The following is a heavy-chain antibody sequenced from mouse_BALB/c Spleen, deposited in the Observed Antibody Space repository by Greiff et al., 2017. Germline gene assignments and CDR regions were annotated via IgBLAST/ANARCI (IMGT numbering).Heavy chain of an antibody. J-gene: IGHJ4*01. CDR1: GFTFSDYY. CDR2: ISDGGSYT. CDR3: TRVDYAMDY. Sequence: DVKLVESGGGLVKPGGSLKLSCAASGFTFSDYYMYWVRQTPEKRLEWVATISDGGSYTYYPDSVKGRFTISRDNAKNNLYLQMSSLKSEDTAMYYCTRVDYAMDYWGQGTSVTVSS. V-gene: IGHV5-4*02.